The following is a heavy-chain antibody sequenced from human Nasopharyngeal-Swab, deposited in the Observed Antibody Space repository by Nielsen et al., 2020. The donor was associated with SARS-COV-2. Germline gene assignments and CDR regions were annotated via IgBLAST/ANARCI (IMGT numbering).Heavy chain of an antibody. Sequence: GGSLRLSCAASGFTFSDYYMTWIRQAPGKGLEWVSYISSSGSTIYYADSVKGRFTISRDNAKNSLYLQMNSLRAEDTAVYYCARLYYYDSSGYYYDYYYGMDVWGQGTTVTVSS. CDR3: ARLYYYDSSGYYYDYYYGMDV. CDR1: GFTFSDYY. CDR2: ISSSGSTI. V-gene: IGHV3-11*04. J-gene: IGHJ6*02. D-gene: IGHD3-22*01.